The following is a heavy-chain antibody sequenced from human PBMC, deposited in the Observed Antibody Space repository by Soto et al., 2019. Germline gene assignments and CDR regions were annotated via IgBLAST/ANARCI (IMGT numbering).Heavy chain of an antibody. V-gene: IGHV3-48*04. D-gene: IGHD7-27*01. CDR1: GFTFSTYS. Sequence: EVQLVESGGGLVQPGGSLRLSCAASGFTFSTYSMNWVRQAPGKXLEWVSYISGSSSTIYYADSVKGRFTISRDNAKXXXXXXXXXXXXXXXXXXXXAXXXXXWSAWGYWGQGTLVTVSS. CDR2: ISGSSSTI. CDR3: AXXXXXWSAWGY. J-gene: IGHJ4*02.